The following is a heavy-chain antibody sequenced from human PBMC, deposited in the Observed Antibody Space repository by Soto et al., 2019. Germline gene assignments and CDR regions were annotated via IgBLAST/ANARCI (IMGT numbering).Heavy chain of an antibody. V-gene: IGHV3-48*02. CDR2: ISSSKTT. CDR3: VGDQDGPTPMVHGNY. D-gene: IGHD5-18*01. Sequence: EVQLVESGGGLVQPGESLRLSCTASGITFSSYSMNWVRQAPGKGLEWLSYISSSKTTYADSVKGRFTISRDNAKNSVYLQMNSRRDEDTAVYYCVGDQDGPTPMVHGNYWGRGTRVTVSS. CDR1: GITFSSYS. J-gene: IGHJ4*02.